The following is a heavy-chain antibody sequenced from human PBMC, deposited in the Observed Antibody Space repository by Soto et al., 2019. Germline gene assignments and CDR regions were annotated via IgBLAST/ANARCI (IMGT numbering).Heavy chain of an antibody. CDR1: GFAFSNYG. J-gene: IGHJ3*02. CDR2: ISSDGSHK. Sequence: GGSLRLSCVASGFAFSNYGMHWVRQAPGKGLEWVAVISSDGSHKNYADTLKGRFTISRDNSENTLSLQMNSLTAEDTAVYYCANDWRHIDSNGLEAFEICGQGTMVTVSS. CDR3: ANDWRHIDSNGLEAFEI. V-gene: IGHV3-30*18. D-gene: IGHD3-22*01.